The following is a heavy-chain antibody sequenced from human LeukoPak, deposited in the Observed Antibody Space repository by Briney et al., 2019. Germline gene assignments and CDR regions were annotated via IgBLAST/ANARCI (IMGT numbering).Heavy chain of an antibody. CDR2: IKEDGSEK. CDR1: GFTFSSCW. V-gene: IGHV3-7*01. CDR3: ARSSQLASNDY. J-gene: IGHJ4*02. Sequence: PGGSLRLSCAASGFTFSSCWMSWVRQAPGKGLEWVANIKEDGSEKYYVDSVKGRFTISRDNAKNSLCLQMNSLRAEDTAMYYCARSSQLASNDYWGQGTLVTVSS. D-gene: IGHD6-6*01.